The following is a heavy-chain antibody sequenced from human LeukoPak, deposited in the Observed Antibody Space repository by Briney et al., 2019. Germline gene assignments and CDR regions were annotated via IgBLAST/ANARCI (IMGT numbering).Heavy chain of an antibody. D-gene: IGHD2-15*01. Sequence: ASVKASCKVSGYTLTELSMHWVRQAPGKGLEWMGGFDPEDGETIYAQKFQGRVTMTEDTSTDTAYMELSSLRSEDTAVYYCATDLRYCSGGSCYRDYWGQGTLVTVSS. J-gene: IGHJ4*02. V-gene: IGHV1-24*01. CDR1: GYTLTELS. CDR3: ATDLRYCSGGSCYRDY. CDR2: FDPEDGET.